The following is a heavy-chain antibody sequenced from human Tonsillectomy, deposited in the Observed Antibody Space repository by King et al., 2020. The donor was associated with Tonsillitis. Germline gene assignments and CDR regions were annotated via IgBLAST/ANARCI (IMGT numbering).Heavy chain of an antibody. D-gene: IGHD3-10*01. CDR2: ISWDGGAT. Sequence: VQLVESGGVVVQPGGSLRLSCAASGFTFDDYTMHWVRQAPGKGLEWVSLISWDGGATYYADSVKGRFTISRDNSKNSLYLQMNSLRIEDTALYYCAKARIRLGEQTPPWCDPGGEETPLTVSP. J-gene: IGHJ5*02. V-gene: IGHV3-43*01. CDR3: AKARIRLGEQTPPWCDP. CDR1: GFTFDDYT.